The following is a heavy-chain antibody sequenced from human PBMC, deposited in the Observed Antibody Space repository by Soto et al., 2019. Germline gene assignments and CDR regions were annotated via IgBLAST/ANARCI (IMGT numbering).Heavy chain of an antibody. V-gene: IGHV3-33*01. J-gene: IGHJ5*02. CDR1: GFAFSSYG. Sequence: QVQLVESGGGVVQPGTSLRLSCAASGFAFSSYGSHWVRQAPGKGLEWVAVIWYDGNNKYYADSVKGRFTISRDNSKNTLYLQMNSLRGEDTAVYYCARDSGAGTGWFDPWGQGTLVTVSS. CDR2: IWYDGNNK. CDR3: ARDSGAGTGWFDP. D-gene: IGHD3-10*01.